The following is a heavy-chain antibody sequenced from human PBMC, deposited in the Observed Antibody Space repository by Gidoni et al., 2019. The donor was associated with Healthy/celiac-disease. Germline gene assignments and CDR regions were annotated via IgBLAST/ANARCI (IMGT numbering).Heavy chain of an antibody. CDR1: GFTFSSYS. D-gene: IGHD3-22*01. V-gene: IGHV3-21*01. CDR3: AREFTYYYDSSGYGVDPDAFDI. CDR2: ISSSSSYI. J-gene: IGHJ3*02. Sequence: EVQLVESGGGLVRPGGSLRLCCAASGFTFSSYSMTWVRQALGKGLEWVSSISSSSSYIYYADSVKGRFTISRDNAKNSLYLQMNSLRAEDTAVYYCAREFTYYYDSSGYGVDPDAFDIWGQGTMVTVSS.